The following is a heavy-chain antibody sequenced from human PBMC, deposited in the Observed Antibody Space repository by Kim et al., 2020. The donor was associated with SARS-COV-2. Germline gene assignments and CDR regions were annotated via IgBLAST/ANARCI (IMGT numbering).Heavy chain of an antibody. CDR3: AREDYGDSDYYYYYGMDV. J-gene: IGHJ6*02. Sequence: GGSLRLSCAASGFTVSSNYMSWVRQAPGKGLEWVSVIYSGGSTYYADSVKGRFTISRDNCKNTLYLQMNSLRAEDTAVYYCAREDYGDSDYYYYYGMDVWGQGTTVTVSS. V-gene: IGHV3-53*01. D-gene: IGHD4-17*01. CDR2: IYSGGST. CDR1: GFTVSSNY.